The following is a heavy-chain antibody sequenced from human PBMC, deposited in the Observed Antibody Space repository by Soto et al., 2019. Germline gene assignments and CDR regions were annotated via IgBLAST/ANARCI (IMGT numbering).Heavy chain of an antibody. Sequence: QLQLQESGPGLVKPSETLSLTCTVSGGSISSSSYYWGWIRQPPGKGLEWIGSIYYSGSTYYNPSLKSRVTISVDTSKNQFSLKLSSVTAADTAVYYCASPRGEQWLVPLGYFQHWGQGTLVTVSS. J-gene: IGHJ1*01. V-gene: IGHV4-39*01. CDR1: GGSISSSSYY. D-gene: IGHD6-19*01. CDR3: ASPRGEQWLVPLGYFQH. CDR2: IYYSGST.